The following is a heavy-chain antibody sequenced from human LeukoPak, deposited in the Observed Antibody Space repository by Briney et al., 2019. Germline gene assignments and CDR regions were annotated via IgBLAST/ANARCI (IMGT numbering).Heavy chain of an antibody. CDR3: ARDIVATRPHNSFDP. V-gene: IGHV4-31*03. D-gene: IGHD5-12*01. J-gene: IGHJ5*02. Sequence: SQTLSLTCTVSGGSISSGGYYWSWIRQHPGKGLEWIGYIYYSGSTYYNPSLKSRVTISVDTSKNQFSLKLSSVTAADTAVYYCARDIVATRPHNSFDPWGQGTLVTVSS. CDR1: GGSISSGGYY. CDR2: IYYSGST.